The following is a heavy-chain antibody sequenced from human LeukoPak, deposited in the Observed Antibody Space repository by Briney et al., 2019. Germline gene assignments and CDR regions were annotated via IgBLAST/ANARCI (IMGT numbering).Heavy chain of an antibody. D-gene: IGHD6-13*01. V-gene: IGHV1-18*01. CDR1: GYTFTSYG. J-gene: IGHJ5*02. CDR2: ISAYNGNT. Sequence: ASVKVSCKASGYTFTSYGISWVRQAPGQGLEWMGWISAYNGNTNYAQKLQSRVTMTTDTSTSTAYMELRSLRSDDTAVYYCARDDIAAAGPNWFDPWGQGTLVTVSS. CDR3: ARDDIAAAGPNWFDP.